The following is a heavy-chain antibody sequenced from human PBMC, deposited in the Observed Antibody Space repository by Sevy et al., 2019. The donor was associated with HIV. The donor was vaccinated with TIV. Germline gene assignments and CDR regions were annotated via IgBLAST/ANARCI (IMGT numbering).Heavy chain of an antibody. CDR1: GFTFSSYA. CDR2: ISYDGSNK. CDR3: ARDSRRDGLYRDFYY. J-gene: IGHJ4*02. Sequence: GGSLRLSCAASGFTFSSYAMHWVRQAPGKGLEWVAVISYDGSNKYYADSVKGRFTISRDNSKNTLYLQMNSLRAEDTAVYYCARDSRRDGLYRDFYYWGQGTLVTVSS. D-gene: IGHD3-16*02. V-gene: IGHV3-30-3*01.